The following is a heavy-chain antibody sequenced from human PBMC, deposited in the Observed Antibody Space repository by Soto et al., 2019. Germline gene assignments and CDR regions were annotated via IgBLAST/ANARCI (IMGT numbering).Heavy chain of an antibody. D-gene: IGHD2-15*01. Sequence: QVQLQQWGAGLLKPSETLSLTCAVYGGSFSDYYWSWIRQPPGKGLEWIGEINHSGSTNYNPSLKRLVTIPVDTSKNQFSLKLSSVTAADTAVYYCARMGYCSGGSCYPLTFYYYYYGMDVWGQGTTVTVSS. CDR2: INHSGST. CDR1: GGSFSDYY. CDR3: ARMGYCSGGSCYPLTFYYYYYGMDV. V-gene: IGHV4-34*01. J-gene: IGHJ6*02.